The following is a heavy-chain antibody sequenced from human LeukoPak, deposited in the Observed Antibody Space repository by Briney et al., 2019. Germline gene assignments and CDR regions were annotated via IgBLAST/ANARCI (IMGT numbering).Heavy chain of an antibody. J-gene: IGHJ6*02. CDR3: AREKDRIAAAGKPFYDGTKNYYGMDV. CDR2: ISGSGVST. CDR1: GFTLSNYA. V-gene: IGHV3-23*01. D-gene: IGHD6-13*01. Sequence: PGGSLRLPCATSGFTLSNYAMSWVRQAPGKGLEWVSAISGSGVSTYYADSVKGRFTISRDNAKNSLYLQMNSLRAEDTAVYYCAREKDRIAAAGKPFYDGTKNYYGMDVWGQGTTVTVSS.